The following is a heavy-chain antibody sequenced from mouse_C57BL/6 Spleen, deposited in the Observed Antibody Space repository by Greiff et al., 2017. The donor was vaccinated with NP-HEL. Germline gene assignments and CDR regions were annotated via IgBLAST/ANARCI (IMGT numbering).Heavy chain of an antibody. V-gene: IGHV2-2*01. CDR1: GFSLTSYG. J-gene: IGHJ4*01. CDR3: ARITTVVRGYAMDY. D-gene: IGHD1-1*01. Sequence: QVQLKESGPGLVQPSQSLSITCTVSGFSLTSYGVHWVRQSPGKGLEWLGVIWSGGSTDYNAAFISRLSISKDNSKSQVFFKMNSLQADDTAIYYCARITTVVRGYAMDYWGQGTSVTVSS. CDR2: IWSGGST.